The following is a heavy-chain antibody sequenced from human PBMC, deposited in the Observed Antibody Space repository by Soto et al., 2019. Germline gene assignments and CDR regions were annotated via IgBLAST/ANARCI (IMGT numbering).Heavy chain of an antibody. CDR2: SRNEANSYTT. V-gene: IGHV3-72*01. CDR1: GFSLSDHY. Sequence: EVQLVESGGGLVQPGGSLRLSCTVSGFSLSDHYVDCVRQAPGKGLEWVGRSRNEANSYTTEYAASVRGRFTISRDDSRNSLYLQMDSLKTEDTAVYYCSIDFTASGTYAVDYWGQGTLVTVPS. CDR3: SIDFTASGTYAVDY. J-gene: IGHJ4*02. D-gene: IGHD3-10*01.